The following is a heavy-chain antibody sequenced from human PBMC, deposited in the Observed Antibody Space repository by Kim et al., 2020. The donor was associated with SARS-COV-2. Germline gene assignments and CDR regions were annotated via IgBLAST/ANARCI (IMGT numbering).Heavy chain of an antibody. V-gene: IGHV3-53*01. CDR2: IYSGGST. CDR1: GFTVSSNY. D-gene: IGHD6-19*01. CDR3: ARVWPQWAFDI. Sequence: GGSLRLSCAASGFTVSSNYMSWVRQAPGKGLEWVSVIYSGGSTYYADSVKGRFTISRDNSKNTLYLQMNSLRAEDTAVYYCARVWPQWAFDIWGQGTMVTVSS. J-gene: IGHJ3*02.